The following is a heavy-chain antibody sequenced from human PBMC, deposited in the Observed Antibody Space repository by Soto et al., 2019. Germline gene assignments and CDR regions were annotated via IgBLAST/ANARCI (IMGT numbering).Heavy chain of an antibody. CDR1: GGSISSYY. CDR2: FYYSGST. CDR3: ARHVMEWLSLDY. J-gene: IGHJ4*02. Sequence: SETLSLTCTVSGGSISSYYWSWTRQPPGKGLEWIGYFYYSGSTNYNPSLKSRVTISVDTSKNQFSLKLSSVTAADTAVYYCARHVMEWLSLDYWGQGTLVTVSS. V-gene: IGHV4-59*08. D-gene: IGHD3-3*01.